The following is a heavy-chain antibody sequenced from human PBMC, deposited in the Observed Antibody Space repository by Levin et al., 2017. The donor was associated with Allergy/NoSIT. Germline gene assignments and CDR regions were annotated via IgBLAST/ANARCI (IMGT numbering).Heavy chain of an antibody. J-gene: IGHJ3*02. D-gene: IGHD5-12*01. CDR1: GFTFSRYA. Sequence: GESLKISCAASGFTFSRYAMHWARQAPGKGLEWVAVISHDGTNKYFADSVKGRFTISRDNSKNTLYMQMNSLRAEDTAVYYCARDLFATRGYSGYHRLGTFDIWGQGTLVTVSS. CDR3: ARDLFATRGYSGYHRLGTFDI. V-gene: IGHV3-30-3*01. CDR2: ISHDGTNK.